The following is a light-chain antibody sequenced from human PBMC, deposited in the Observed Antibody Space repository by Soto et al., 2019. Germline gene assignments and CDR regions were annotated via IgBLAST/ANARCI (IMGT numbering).Light chain of an antibody. V-gene: IGLV1-40*01. CDR1: SSNIGAGFD. CDR2: GNN. J-gene: IGLJ3*02. CDR3: HSYATSLILDGSKV. Sequence: HSVLTQPPSVSGAPGQRVTIYCTGSSSNIGAGFDVHWYQQLPGTAPKLLIYGNNNRPSGVPDRFSGSKSGTSASLAITGLQADDEADYYCHSYATSLILDGSKVFGGGTKLTVL.